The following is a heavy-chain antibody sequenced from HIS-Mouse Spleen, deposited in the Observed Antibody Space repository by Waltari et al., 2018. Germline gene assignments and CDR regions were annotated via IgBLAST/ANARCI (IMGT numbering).Heavy chain of an antibody. D-gene: IGHD4-17*01. CDR1: GFTFSSYW. Sequence: EVQLVESGGGLVQPVGSLRLSCAASGFTFSSYWMSWFRQAPGKGLEWVANRKQDGSEKYYVDSVKGRFTISRDNAKNSLYLQMNSLRAEDTAVYYCAREPHYGGNSHFDYWGQGTLVTVSS. CDR3: AREPHYGGNSHFDY. V-gene: IGHV3-7*01. CDR2: RKQDGSEK. J-gene: IGHJ4*02.